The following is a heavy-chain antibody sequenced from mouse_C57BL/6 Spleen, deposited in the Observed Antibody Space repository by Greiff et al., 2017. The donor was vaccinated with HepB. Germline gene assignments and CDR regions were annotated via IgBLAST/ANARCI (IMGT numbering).Heavy chain of an antibody. V-gene: IGHV1-63*01. CDR2: IYPGGGYT. J-gene: IGHJ1*03. D-gene: IGHD2-3*01. CDR1: GYTFTNYW. Sequence: VQLQQSGAELVRPGTSVKMSCKASGYTFTNYWIGWAKQRPGHGLEWIGDIYPGGGYTNYNEKFKGKATLTADKSSSTAYMQFSSLTSEDSAIYYCARKTGDGYWYFDVWGTGTTVTVSS. CDR3: ARKTGDGYWYFDV.